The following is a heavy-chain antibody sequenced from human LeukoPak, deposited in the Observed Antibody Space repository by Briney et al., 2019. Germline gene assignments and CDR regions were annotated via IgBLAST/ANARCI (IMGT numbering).Heavy chain of an antibody. CDR1: GGSFSGYY. Sequence: PSETLPLTCAVYGGSFSGYYWSWIRQPPGKGLEWIGEINHSGSTNYNPSLKSRVTISVDTSKNQFSLKLSSVTAADTAVYYCARGHIVVVTAMGGLFDYWGQGTLVTVSS. V-gene: IGHV4-34*01. CDR3: ARGHIVVVTAMGGLFDY. D-gene: IGHD2-21*02. J-gene: IGHJ4*02. CDR2: INHSGST.